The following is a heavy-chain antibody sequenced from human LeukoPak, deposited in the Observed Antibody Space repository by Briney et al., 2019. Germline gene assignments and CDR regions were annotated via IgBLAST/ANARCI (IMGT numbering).Heavy chain of an antibody. D-gene: IGHD3-10*01. CDR3: ARQARGFGESPFDY. J-gene: IGHJ4*02. CDR1: GGSISSSSYY. Sequence: PSETLSLTCTVSGGSISSSSYYWGWIRQPPGKGLEWIGSIYYSGSTYYNPSLKSRVTISVDTSKNQFSLKLSSVTAADTAVYYCARQARGFGESPFDYWGQGTLVTVSS. V-gene: IGHV4-39*01. CDR2: IYYSGST.